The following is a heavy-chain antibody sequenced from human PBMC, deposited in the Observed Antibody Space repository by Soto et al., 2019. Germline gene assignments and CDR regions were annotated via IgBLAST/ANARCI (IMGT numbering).Heavy chain of an antibody. CDR3: AAELGPFAY. CDR2: ISSTSRTI. CDR1: GFSISSYS. J-gene: IGHJ4*02. D-gene: IGHD7-27*01. Sequence: EVQLVESGGGLVQPGGSLRLSCAASGFSISSYSMNWVRQAPGKGLEWVSYISSTSRTIYYADSVKGRFTISRDNAKNSLYLQMNSLRDEDRAVYYCAAELGPFAYWGKGTLVTVSS. V-gene: IGHV3-48*02.